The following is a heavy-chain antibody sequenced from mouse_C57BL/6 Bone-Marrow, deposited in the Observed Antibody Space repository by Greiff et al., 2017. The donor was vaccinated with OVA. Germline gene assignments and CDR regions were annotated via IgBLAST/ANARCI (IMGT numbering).Heavy chain of an antibody. Sequence: EVQLKQSGPGLVKPSQSLSLTCSVTGYSITSGYYWNWIRQFPGNKLEWMGYISYDGSNNYNPSLKNRISITRDTSKNQFFLKLNSVTTEDTATYYCARRGYDYDRAMDYWGQGTSVTVSS. J-gene: IGHJ4*01. CDR1: GYSITSGYY. D-gene: IGHD2-4*01. V-gene: IGHV3-6*01. CDR2: ISYDGSN. CDR3: ARRGYDYDRAMDY.